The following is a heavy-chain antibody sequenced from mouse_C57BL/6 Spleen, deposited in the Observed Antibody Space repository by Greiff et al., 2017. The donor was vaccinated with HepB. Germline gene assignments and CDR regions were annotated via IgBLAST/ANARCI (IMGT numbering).Heavy chain of an antibody. J-gene: IGHJ2*01. CDR1: GFSLTSYG. Sequence: QVQLKESGPGLVQPSQSLSITCTVSGFSLTSYGVHWVRQSPGKGLEWLGVIWSGGSTDYKAAFISRLSISKDNSKSQVFFKMNSLQADDTAIYYCARNGRVYEPYFDYWGQGTTLTVSS. V-gene: IGHV2-2*01. CDR2: IWSGGST. CDR3: ARNGRVYEPYFDY. D-gene: IGHD2-3*01.